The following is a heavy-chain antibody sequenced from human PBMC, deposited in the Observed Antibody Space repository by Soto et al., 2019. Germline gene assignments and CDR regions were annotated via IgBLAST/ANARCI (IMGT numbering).Heavy chain of an antibody. D-gene: IGHD3-10*01. CDR3: APWFGAFDY. CDR2: ISYDGSNK. V-gene: IGHV3-30*03. CDR1: GFTFSSYG. Sequence: GGSLRLSCAASGFTFSSYGMHWVRQAPGKGLEWVAVISYDGSNKYYADSVKGRFTISRDNSKNTLYLQMNSLRAEDTAVYDCAPWFGAFDYWGQGTLVTVSS. J-gene: IGHJ4*02.